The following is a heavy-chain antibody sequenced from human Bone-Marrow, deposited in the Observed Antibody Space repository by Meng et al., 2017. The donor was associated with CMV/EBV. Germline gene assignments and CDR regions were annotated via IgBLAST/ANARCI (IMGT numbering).Heavy chain of an antibody. CDR1: FRSYT. Sequence: FRSYTISCVRQAPGQGLAWMVRIIPILGIANSAQTFQGRVTITADKSTSTAYMELSSLRSEDTAVYYCAREGTIFGVVIRRGDWFDPWGQGTLVTVSS. CDR3: AREGTIFGVVIRRGDWFDP. V-gene: IGHV1-69*04. J-gene: IGHJ5*02. CDR2: IIPILGIA. D-gene: IGHD3-3*01.